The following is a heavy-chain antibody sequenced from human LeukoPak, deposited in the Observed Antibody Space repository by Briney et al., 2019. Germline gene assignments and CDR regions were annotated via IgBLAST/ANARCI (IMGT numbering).Heavy chain of an antibody. CDR2: IYYSGST. D-gene: IGHD3-10*01. V-gene: IGHV4-31*03. CDR3: ALEGITVVRGVITA. Sequence: SETLSLTCTVSGGSISSGGYYWSWIRQHPGKGLEWIGYIYYSGSTYYNPSLKSRVTISVDTSKNQFSLKLSSVTAADTAVYYCALEGITVVRGVITAWGQGTLVTVSS. CDR1: GGSISSGGYY. J-gene: IGHJ5*02.